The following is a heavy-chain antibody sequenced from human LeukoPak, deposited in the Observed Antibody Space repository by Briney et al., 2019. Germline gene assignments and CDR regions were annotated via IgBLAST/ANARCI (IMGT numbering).Heavy chain of an antibody. CDR3: VSQEVVPH. Sequence: GGSLRLSCAASGFSFTNYWMSWVRQTPGKGLEWVANVKEDGTTKQYVDSVKGRFTISRDNAKNSLYLQMDSLRAEDTAVYYCVSQEVVPHWGQGTLVSVSS. D-gene: IGHD2-15*01. V-gene: IGHV3-7*01. CDR2: VKEDGTTK. J-gene: IGHJ4*02. CDR1: GFSFTNYW.